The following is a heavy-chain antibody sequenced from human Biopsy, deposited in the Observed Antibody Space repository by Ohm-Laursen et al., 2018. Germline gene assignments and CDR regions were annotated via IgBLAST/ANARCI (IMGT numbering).Heavy chain of an antibody. Sequence: ASVKVSCKSSGFSFTGYYIHWVRQAPGQGLEWMGWISPKSGGTNYAQKFQGNITMTKNTSVSTAYMEMSRLRSDDTAVYYCALQSVAQMKNFDYWGQGTLVTVSS. CDR1: GFSFTGYY. J-gene: IGHJ4*02. V-gene: IGHV1-2*02. D-gene: IGHD6-19*01. CDR2: ISPKSGGT. CDR3: ALQSVAQMKNFDY.